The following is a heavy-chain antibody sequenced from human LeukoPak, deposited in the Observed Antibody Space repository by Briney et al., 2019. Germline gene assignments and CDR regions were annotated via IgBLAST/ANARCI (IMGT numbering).Heavy chain of an antibody. CDR1: GYTFTNYD. V-gene: IGHV1-18*01. D-gene: IGHD3-10*01. Sequence: ASVKVSCKASGYTFTNYDTTWVRQAPGQGLEWMGCISTDNGKTKYAQRFQGRVTMTTETSTATAYMELRSLRFDDTAVYYCARGLWGSGSYYTIYYYYYMDVWGKGTTVTISS. CDR3: ARGLWGSGSYYTIYYYYYMDV. J-gene: IGHJ6*03. CDR2: ISTDNGKT.